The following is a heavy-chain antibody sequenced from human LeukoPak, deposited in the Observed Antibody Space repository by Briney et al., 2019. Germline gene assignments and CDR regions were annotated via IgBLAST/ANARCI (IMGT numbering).Heavy chain of an antibody. J-gene: IGHJ4*02. Sequence: GASVKVSCKVSGYTLTELSMHWVRQAPGKGLEWMGGFDPEDGETIYAQKFQGRVTMTEDTSTDTAYMELSSLRSEDTAVYYCATDRPYYYGSGSSPHYWGQGTLVTVSS. D-gene: IGHD3-10*01. CDR3: ATDRPYYYGSGSSPHY. CDR1: GYTLTELS. V-gene: IGHV1-24*01. CDR2: FDPEDGET.